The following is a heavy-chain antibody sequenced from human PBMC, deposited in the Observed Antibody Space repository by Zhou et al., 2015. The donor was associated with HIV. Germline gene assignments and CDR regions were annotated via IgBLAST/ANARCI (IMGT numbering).Heavy chain of an antibody. J-gene: IGHJ3*02. Sequence: QVQLVESGGGVVQPGRSLRLSCAASGFTFSSYGMHWVRQAPGKGLEWVAVIWYDLSNKYYADSVKGRFTISRDNSKKTLYLQMGSLRAEDMAVYYCAREGGDNRLMDSSSWSGAFDIWGQGTMVTVSS. V-gene: IGHV3-33*01. CDR3: AREGGDNRLMDSSSWSGAFDI. CDR1: GFTFSSYG. D-gene: IGHD6-13*01. CDR2: IWYDLSNK.